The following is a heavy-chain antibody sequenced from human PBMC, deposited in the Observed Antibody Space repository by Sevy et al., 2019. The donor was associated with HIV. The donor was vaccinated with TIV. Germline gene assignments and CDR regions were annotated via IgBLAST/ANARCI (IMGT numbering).Heavy chain of an antibody. Sequence: GRSLRLSCAASGFTFSSYSMNWVRQAPGKGLEWVSSISSSSSYIYYADSVKGRFTISRDNAKNSLYLQMNSLRAEDTAVYYCARGKYCSSTSCYLGYYYYYGMDVWGQGTTVTVSS. CDR3: ARGKYCSSTSCYLGYYYYYGMDV. CDR1: GFTFSSYS. CDR2: ISSSSSYI. J-gene: IGHJ6*02. D-gene: IGHD2-2*01. V-gene: IGHV3-21*01.